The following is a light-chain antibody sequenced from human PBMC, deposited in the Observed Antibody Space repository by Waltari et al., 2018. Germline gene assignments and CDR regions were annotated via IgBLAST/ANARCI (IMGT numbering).Light chain of an antibody. CDR2: AAS. CDR3: MQALQTPYT. CDR1: RRVSTN. J-gene: IGKJ2*01. Sequence: DIQMTQSPSSLSASVGDRVTITCRASRRVSTNLNWYQQKPGKGPRLLIYAASSLQGGVPPRFSGSGSGTDCTLKISRVEADDVGVYYCMQALQTPYTFGQGTKLEIK. V-gene: IGKV1-39*01.